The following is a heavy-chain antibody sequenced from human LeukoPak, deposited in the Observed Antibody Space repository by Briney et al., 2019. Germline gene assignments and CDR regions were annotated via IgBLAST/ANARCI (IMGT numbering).Heavy chain of an antibody. Sequence: GGSLRLSCATSGFTFGDSIMNWVRQASGKGLEWLGRIGTKSNIYATDYAASLKGRFTISRDDSKNTAYLQMNSLKAEDTAVYYCTRLAAFNAFDIWGQGTKVTVSS. CDR1: GFTFGDSI. CDR3: TRLAAFNAFDI. V-gene: IGHV3-73*01. CDR2: IGTKSNIYAT. D-gene: IGHD6-25*01. J-gene: IGHJ3*02.